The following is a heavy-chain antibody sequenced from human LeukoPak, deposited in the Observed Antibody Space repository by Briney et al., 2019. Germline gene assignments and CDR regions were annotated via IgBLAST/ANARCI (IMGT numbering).Heavy chain of an antibody. CDR1: GGSISSSSYY. V-gene: IGHV4-39*01. CDR2: IYYSGST. D-gene: IGHD3-16*02. CDR3: ARLVDDYVWGSYLGY. Sequence: SETLSLTCTVSGGSISSSSYYWGWIRQPPGKGLEWIGSIYYSGSTYYNPSLKNRVTISVDTSKNQFSLKLSSVTAADTAVYYCARLVDDYVWGSYLGYWGQGTLVTVSS. J-gene: IGHJ4*02.